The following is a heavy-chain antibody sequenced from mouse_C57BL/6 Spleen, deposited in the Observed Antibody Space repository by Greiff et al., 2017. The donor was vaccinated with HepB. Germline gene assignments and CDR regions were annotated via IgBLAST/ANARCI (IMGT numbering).Heavy chain of an antibody. V-gene: IGHV1-69*01. J-gene: IGHJ1*03. D-gene: IGHD1-1*01. Sequence: VQLQQPGAELVMPGASVKLSCKASGYTFTSYWMHWVKQRPGQGLEWIGEIDPSDSYTNYNQKFKGKSTLTVDKSSSTAYMQLSSLTSEDSAVYDCARFITTDYWYFDVWGTGTTVTGSS. CDR1: GYTFTSYW. CDR2: IDPSDSYT. CDR3: ARFITTDYWYFDV.